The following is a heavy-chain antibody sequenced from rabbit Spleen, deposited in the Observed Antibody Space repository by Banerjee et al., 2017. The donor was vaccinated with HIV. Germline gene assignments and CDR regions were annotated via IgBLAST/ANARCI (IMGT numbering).Heavy chain of an antibody. CDR1: GVSFSFSNY. CDR2: VDVGSSGFT. J-gene: IGHJ6*01. CDR3: ARDTATSFSSYGMDL. V-gene: IGHV1S40*01. D-gene: IGHD1-1*01. Sequence: VESGGDLVKPGASLTLTCTASGVSFSFSNYMCWVRQAPGKGLEWIGCVDVGSSGFTYFANWAKGRFTISKTSSTTVTLKMTSLTAADTATYFCARDTATSFSSYGMDLWGPAPWSPS.